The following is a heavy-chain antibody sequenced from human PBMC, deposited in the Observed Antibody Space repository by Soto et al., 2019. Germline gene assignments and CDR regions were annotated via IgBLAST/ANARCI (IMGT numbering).Heavy chain of an antibody. D-gene: IGHD3-16*01. CDR3: ARDWIGGTTVRGYLDY. CDR2: IRCDGSNI. Sequence: QVQLVESAGGVVQPGRSLRLSCAASGSIFRGYGMPWDRQAPGKGLERVAVIRCDGSNINYSDSVMGRFTISRDNSKKPLYVEMISLRAEDAAVDYCARDWIGGTTVRGYLDYWGQGNFVTVSS. V-gene: IGHV3-33*01. J-gene: IGHJ4*02. CDR1: GSIFRGYG.